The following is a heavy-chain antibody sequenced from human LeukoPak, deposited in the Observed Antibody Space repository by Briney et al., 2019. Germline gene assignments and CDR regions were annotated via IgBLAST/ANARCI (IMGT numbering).Heavy chain of an antibody. CDR3: AKDGGSTGYCFDS. D-gene: IGHD2-2*01. CDR2: ISGRGST. Sequence: GGSLRLSCAASGFTFSNYAMSWVRQAPGKGLEWVSTISGRGSTNYADSVKGCFTISRDNSKNTLYVEMTSLRAEDTAIYYCAKDGGSTGYCFDSWGQGTVVTVSS. V-gene: IGHV3-23*01. J-gene: IGHJ4*02. CDR1: GFTFSNYA.